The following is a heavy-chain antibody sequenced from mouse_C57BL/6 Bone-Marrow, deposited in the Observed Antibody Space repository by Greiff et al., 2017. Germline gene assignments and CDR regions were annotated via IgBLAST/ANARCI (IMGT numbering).Heavy chain of an antibody. CDR1: GYTFTDYY. Sequence: VQLQQSGPELVKPGASVKISCKASGYTFTDYYMNWVKQSHGKSLEWIGDINPNNGGTSYNQKFKGKATLTVDKSSSTADMELRSLTSEDSAVYYCARHGSGHWYFDVWGTGTTVTVSS. D-gene: IGHD1-1*01. J-gene: IGHJ1*03. CDR2: INPNNGGT. V-gene: IGHV1-26*01. CDR3: ARHGSGHWYFDV.